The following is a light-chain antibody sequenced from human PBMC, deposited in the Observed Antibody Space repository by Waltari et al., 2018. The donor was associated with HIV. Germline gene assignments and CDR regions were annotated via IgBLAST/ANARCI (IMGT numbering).Light chain of an antibody. V-gene: IGLV1-40*01. J-gene: IGLJ2*01. CDR2: GNN. Sequence: HSVLTQPPSVSGAPGQKVTIPCTGSRSNIGASYDVHWDQQDPGTAPRLLIQGNNYRPWWVEYRFSASRYGTSASLAITGRQADDADAYYCQCYDGDLSGVVVGGGTNLTVI. CDR3: QCYDGDLSGVV. CDR1: RSNIGASYD.